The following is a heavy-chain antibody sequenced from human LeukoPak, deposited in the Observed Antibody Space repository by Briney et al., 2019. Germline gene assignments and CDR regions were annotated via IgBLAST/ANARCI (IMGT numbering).Heavy chain of an antibody. CDR1: GFTFSSYS. J-gene: IGHJ4*02. CDR3: ARDASIAARRGLIDY. CDR2: ISSSSSTI. V-gene: IGHV3-48*01. Sequence: GGSLRLSCAASGFTFSSYSMNWVRQAPGKGPEWVSYISSSSSTIYYADSVKGRFTISRDNAKNSLYLQMNSLRAEDTAVYYCARDASIAARRGLIDYWGQGTLVTVSS. D-gene: IGHD6-6*01.